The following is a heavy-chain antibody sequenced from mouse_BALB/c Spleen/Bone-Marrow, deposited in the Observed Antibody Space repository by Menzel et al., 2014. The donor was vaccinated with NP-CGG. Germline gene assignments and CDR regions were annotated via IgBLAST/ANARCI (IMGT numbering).Heavy chain of an antibody. CDR3: TRQDYGYDGGDMDY. V-gene: IGHV5-6-2*01. J-gene: IGHJ4*01. CDR1: GFTFSSYY. Sequence: DVKLVESGGGLVKLGGSLKLSCAASGFTFSSYYMSWVRQDPEKRLELVAAINRNGGSIYYPDTVQGRFTISRDNAKNPMYLKKSRLKTEDTALYYCTRQDYGYDGGDMDYWGQGTSVTVSS. D-gene: IGHD2-2*01. CDR2: INRNGGSI.